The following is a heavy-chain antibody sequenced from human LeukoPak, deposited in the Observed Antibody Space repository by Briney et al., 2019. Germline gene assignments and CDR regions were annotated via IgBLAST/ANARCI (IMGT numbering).Heavy chain of an antibody. Sequence: GGSLRLSCAASGFTFSDYYTSWIRQAPGKGLEWVSYISSSGNTIYYADSVKGRFTISRDNAKNSLYLQMNSLRAEDTAVYYCARDHRDSSGWYNRAFDIWGQGTMVTVSS. J-gene: IGHJ3*02. CDR3: ARDHRDSSGWYNRAFDI. V-gene: IGHV3-11*04. CDR1: GFTFSDYY. D-gene: IGHD6-19*01. CDR2: ISSSGNTI.